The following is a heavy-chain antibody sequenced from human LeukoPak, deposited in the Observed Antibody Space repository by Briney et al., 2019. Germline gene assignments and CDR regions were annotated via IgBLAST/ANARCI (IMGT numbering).Heavy chain of an antibody. CDR1: GFTFSSYG. Sequence: PGGSLRLSCAASGFTFSSYGMHWVRQAPGKGLEWVAVIWYDGSNKYYADSVKGRFAISRDNSKNTLYLQMNSLRAEDTAVYYCAKLIQDNGRRDYWGQGTLVTVSS. D-gene: IGHD5-18*01. J-gene: IGHJ4*02. CDR3: AKLIQDNGRRDY. V-gene: IGHV3-33*06. CDR2: IWYDGSNK.